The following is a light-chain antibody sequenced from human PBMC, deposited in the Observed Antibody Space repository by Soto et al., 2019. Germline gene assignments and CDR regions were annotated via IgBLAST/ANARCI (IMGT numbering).Light chain of an antibody. J-gene: IGKJ1*01. Sequence: EVVVTQSPATLSVSPGERATLSCRASQSVSSNLAWYQQKPGQAPRLLIYGASTRATGIPARFSGSGSGTEFTPTISSLQSEDFAVYYCQQYNNWWTFGQGTKVDIK. V-gene: IGKV3-15*01. CDR1: QSVSSN. CDR3: QQYNNWWT. CDR2: GAS.